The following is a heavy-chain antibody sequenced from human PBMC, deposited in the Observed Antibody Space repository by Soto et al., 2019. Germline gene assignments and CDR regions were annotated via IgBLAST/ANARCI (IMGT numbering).Heavy chain of an antibody. D-gene: IGHD3-9*01. Sequence: PSETLSLTCTVSGGSVSSGSYYWSWIRQPPGKGLEWIGYIYYSGGTNYNPSLKSRVTISVDTSKNQFSLKLSSVTAADTAVYYCARFESPLFDHWGPGTLVTVSS. CDR2: IYYSGGT. CDR1: GGSVSSGSYY. CDR3: ARFESPLFDH. J-gene: IGHJ4*02. V-gene: IGHV4-61*01.